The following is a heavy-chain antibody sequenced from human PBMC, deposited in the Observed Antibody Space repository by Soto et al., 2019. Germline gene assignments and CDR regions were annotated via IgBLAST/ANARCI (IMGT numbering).Heavy chain of an antibody. CDR1: GFTFSSYW. J-gene: IGHJ6*02. CDR3: ARSYQNYYYGMDV. Sequence: EVQLVESVGGLVQPGGSLRLSCAGSGFTFSSYWMHWVRQVQGKGLVWVSRINSDGSSTDYADSVKGRFTISRDNAKNTLYLQMNRLRAEDTAVYYCARSYQNYYYGMDVWGQGTMVTVSS. D-gene: IGHD2-2*01. V-gene: IGHV3-74*01. CDR2: INSDGSST.